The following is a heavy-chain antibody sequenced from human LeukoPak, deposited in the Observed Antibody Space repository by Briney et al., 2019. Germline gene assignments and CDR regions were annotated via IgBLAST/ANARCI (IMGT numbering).Heavy chain of an antibody. Sequence: SGGSLRLSCAASGFTFSSYAMSWVRQAPGKGLEWVSSISNSGGRTFYADSVKGRFTISRDNSKITLYLQMNSLRAEDTAVYYCARDPYVSNFDYWGQGTLVTVSS. D-gene: IGHD3-10*02. V-gene: IGHV3-23*01. CDR2: ISNSGGRT. CDR1: GFTFSSYA. J-gene: IGHJ4*02. CDR3: ARDPYVSNFDY.